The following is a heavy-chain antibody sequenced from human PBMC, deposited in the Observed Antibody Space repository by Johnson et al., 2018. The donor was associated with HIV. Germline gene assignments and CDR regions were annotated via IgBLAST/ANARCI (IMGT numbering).Heavy chain of an antibody. CDR3: ARDPPVTTTHNAFDI. CDR1: GFTFSSYG. V-gene: IGHV3-9*01. J-gene: IGHJ3*02. D-gene: IGHD4-17*01. Sequence: VQLVESGGGVVQPGRSLRLSCAASGFTFSSYGMHWVRQAPGKGLEWVSGISWNSGSIGYADSVKGRFTISRDNAKNSLYLQMNSLRAEDTAVYYCARDPPVTTTHNAFDIWGQGTMVTVSS. CDR2: ISWNSGSI.